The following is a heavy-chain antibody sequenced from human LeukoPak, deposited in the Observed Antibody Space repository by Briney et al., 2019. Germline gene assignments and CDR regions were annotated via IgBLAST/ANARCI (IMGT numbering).Heavy chain of an antibody. D-gene: IGHD4-17*01. CDR3: ARMGGYGDYGMDY. CDR1: GLTVSSNY. J-gene: IGHJ4*02. Sequence: QAGGSLRLSCAASGLTVSSNYMSWVRQAPGKGLEWVSVIYSGGSTYYADSVKGRFTISRDNSKNTLYLQMNSLRAEDTAVYYCARMGGYGDYGMDYWGQGTLVTVSS. CDR2: IYSGGST. V-gene: IGHV3-53*01.